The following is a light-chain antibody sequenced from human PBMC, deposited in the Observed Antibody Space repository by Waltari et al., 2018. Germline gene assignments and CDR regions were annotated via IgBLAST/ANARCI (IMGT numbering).Light chain of an antibody. CDR2: WAS. CDR1: QSVLYSSNNKNY. CDR3: QQYLSTPPT. Sequence: DIVMTQYPDSLAVSLGGWATNNCQSRQSVLYSSNNKNYLAWYQQKPGQPPKLLIYWASTRESGVPDRFSGSGSGTDFTLTISSLQAEDVAVYYCQQYLSTPPTFGQGTKVEIK. J-gene: IGKJ1*01. V-gene: IGKV4-1*01.